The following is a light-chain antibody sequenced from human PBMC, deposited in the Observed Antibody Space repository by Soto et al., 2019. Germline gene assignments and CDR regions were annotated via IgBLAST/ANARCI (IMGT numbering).Light chain of an antibody. CDR3: FSFTTTSTHV. CDR2: EGS. Sequence: QSALTQPASVSGSPGQSIAISCTGTSRDVATYNLVSWYQQHPGKVPKLIIYEGSERPSGVSNRFSGSKSGNTAYLTISGLQVEDEAEYFCFSFTTTSTHVFGTGTKLTVL. CDR1: SRDVATYNL. V-gene: IGLV2-14*02. J-gene: IGLJ1*01.